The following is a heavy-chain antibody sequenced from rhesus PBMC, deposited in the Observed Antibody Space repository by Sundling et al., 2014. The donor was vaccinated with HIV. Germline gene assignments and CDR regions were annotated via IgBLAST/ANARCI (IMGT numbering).Heavy chain of an antibody. CDR2: ISSTGKTG. J-gene: IGHJ6*01. CDR1: GFTFGDYD. Sequence: EVQLVESGGGLVQPGGSLRLSCAASGFTFGDYDIHWVRQAPGKRLEWVSSISSTGKTGYYADSVKGRFTVSRDNAKSSLSLQMSSLRAEDTAMYYCSTSTGSFGLDSWGLGVVVTVSS. V-gene: IGHV3-183*02. CDR3: STSTGSFGLDS. D-gene: IGHD5-12*01.